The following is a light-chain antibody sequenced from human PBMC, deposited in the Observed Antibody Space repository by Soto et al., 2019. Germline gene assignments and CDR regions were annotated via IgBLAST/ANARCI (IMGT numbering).Light chain of an antibody. CDR2: EVN. V-gene: IGLV2-14*01. CDR3: VSCTTTSTHV. Sequence: QSALTQPASLSGSPGQSITMACTGTRSGLGAYDYGSWFQQHPGKAPKLMISEVNNRHSGVYNRFSGSKSGNTAYLTISGLQVEDEAEYFCVSCTTTSTHVFGTGTKLTVL. J-gene: IGLJ1*01. CDR1: RSGLGAYDY.